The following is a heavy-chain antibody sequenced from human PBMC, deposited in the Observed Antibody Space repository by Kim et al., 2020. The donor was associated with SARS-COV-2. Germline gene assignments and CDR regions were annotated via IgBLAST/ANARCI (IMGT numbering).Heavy chain of an antibody. J-gene: IGHJ4*02. CDR3: ARGHYGKIVGEY. V-gene: IGHV1-18*01. CDR1: GYTFTSYG. CDR2: IDTDNGNT. D-gene: IGHD1-26*01. Sequence: ASVKVSCKASGYTFTSYGFTWVRQTPGQGLEWMGWIDTDNGNTKYAQNLQGRVTLTADTFTNTAYMERMSLRSDDTAMYFCARGHYGKIVGEYWGQGTLV.